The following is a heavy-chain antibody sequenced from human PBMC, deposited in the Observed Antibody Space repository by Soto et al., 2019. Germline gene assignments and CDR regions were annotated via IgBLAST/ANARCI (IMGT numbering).Heavy chain of an antibody. Sequence: SETLSLTCAVSGGSISSSNWWSWVRQPPGKGLEGIGEIYHSGSTNYNPSLKSRVTISVDKSKNQFSLKLSSVTAADTAVYYCARIRAAAGYYYGMDVWGQGTTVTVSS. CDR2: IYHSGST. CDR1: GGSISSSNW. D-gene: IGHD6-13*01. J-gene: IGHJ6*02. V-gene: IGHV4-4*02. CDR3: ARIRAAAGYYYGMDV.